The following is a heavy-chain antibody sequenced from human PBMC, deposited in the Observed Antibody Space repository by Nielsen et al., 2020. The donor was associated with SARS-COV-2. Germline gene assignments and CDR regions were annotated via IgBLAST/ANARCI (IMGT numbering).Heavy chain of an antibody. D-gene: IGHD3-10*01. CDR1: GYTFTGYY. J-gene: IGHJ6*02. V-gene: IGHV1-2*06. CDR2: INPNSGGT. Sequence: ASVKVSCKASGYTFTGYYMHWVRQAPGQGLEWMGRINPNSGGTNYAQKFQGRVTMTRDTSISTAYMELSRLRSDDTAVYYCARVESIRGLYYYGMDVWGQGTTVTVSS. CDR3: ARVESIRGLYYYGMDV.